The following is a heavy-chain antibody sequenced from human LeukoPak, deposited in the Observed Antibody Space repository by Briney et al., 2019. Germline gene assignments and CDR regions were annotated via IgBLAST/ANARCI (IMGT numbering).Heavy chain of an antibody. V-gene: IGHV1-18*01. J-gene: IGHJ5*02. D-gene: IGHD3-22*01. CDR3: VRDQGVVRFDP. CDR1: GYMFTSIG. CDR2: ISARNGDT. Sequence: VASVKVSCKASGYMFTSIGISWVRQAPGQRLEWMGWISARNGDTDYAQNFQGRVTLTTDTSTSTAYMELRSLRFDDTAVYYCVRDQGVVRFDPWGQGTLVTVSS.